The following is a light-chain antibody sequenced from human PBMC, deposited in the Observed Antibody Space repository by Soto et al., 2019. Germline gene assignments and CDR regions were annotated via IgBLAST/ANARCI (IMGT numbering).Light chain of an antibody. Sequence: EIAMPQSPATLSVSPGQRATLSCRASQNVLSKLAWYQHNPGQGPRLLIYDASTRATGIPARFSGSGSGTEYTLTIDSLQSEDSAVYYCQQYINWPRTFGQGTRVEI. J-gene: IGKJ1*01. CDR2: DAS. V-gene: IGKV3-15*01. CDR3: QQYINWPRT. CDR1: QNVLSK.